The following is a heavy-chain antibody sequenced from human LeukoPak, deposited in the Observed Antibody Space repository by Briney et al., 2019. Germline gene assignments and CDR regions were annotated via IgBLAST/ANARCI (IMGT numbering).Heavy chain of an antibody. V-gene: IGHV5-51*01. J-gene: IGHJ4*02. CDR2: IYPARSET. CDR1: GYRFTSDW. CDR3: ARQEGTGWFDY. Sequence: GESLKISCKGSGYRFTSDWIGWARQMPGKGLEWMTIIYPARSETRYSPSFQGQVTISADKSINTAYLQWSSLKASDTAMYYCARQEGTGWFDYWGQGTLVTVSS. D-gene: IGHD6-19*01.